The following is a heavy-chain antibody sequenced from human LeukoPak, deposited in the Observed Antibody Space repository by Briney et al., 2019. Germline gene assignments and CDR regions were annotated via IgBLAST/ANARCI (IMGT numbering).Heavy chain of an antibody. V-gene: IGHV1-2*02. CDR3: ARDRIQLWLPNHFDY. CDR1: GYTFTSYD. D-gene: IGHD5-18*01. J-gene: IGHJ4*02. Sequence: ASVKVSCKASGYTFTSYDINWVRQAHGQGLEWVGWINPTSGGTTYAQRFQGRVTVTRDTSISTAYMELTRLRSDDTAVYYCARDRIQLWLPNHFDYWGQGTVVTVSS. CDR2: INPTSGGT.